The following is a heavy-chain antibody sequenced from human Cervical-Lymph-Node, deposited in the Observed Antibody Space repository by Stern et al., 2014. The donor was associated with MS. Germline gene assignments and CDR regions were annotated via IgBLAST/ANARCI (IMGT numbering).Heavy chain of an antibody. Sequence: QDQLVQSGAEVKKPGASVKVSCRASGYTFSSYGISWVRQAPGQGLEWMGWISGYKGNTKYAQKFQGRVTMTTDTSTSTAYMELRSLRSDDTAVYYCARGTYDFWSGYYTYWGQGTLVTVSS. CDR2: ISGYKGNT. CDR3: ARGTYDFWSGYYTY. J-gene: IGHJ4*02. CDR1: GYTFSSYG. D-gene: IGHD3-3*01. V-gene: IGHV1-18*01.